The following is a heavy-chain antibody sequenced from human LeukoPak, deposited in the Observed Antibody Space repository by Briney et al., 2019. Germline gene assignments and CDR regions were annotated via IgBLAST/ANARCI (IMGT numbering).Heavy chain of an antibody. CDR1: GFTFSSYW. D-gene: IGHD5-24*01. V-gene: IGHV3-7*01. Sequence: PGWSLRLSCAASGFTFSSYWMSWVRQAPGKGLEWVANIKQDGSEKDYVDSVKGRFTISRDNAKNSLYLQMNSLRAEDTAVYYCARALGWLPENCWGQGTLVTVSS. CDR2: IKQDGSEK. CDR3: ARALGWLPENC. J-gene: IGHJ4*02.